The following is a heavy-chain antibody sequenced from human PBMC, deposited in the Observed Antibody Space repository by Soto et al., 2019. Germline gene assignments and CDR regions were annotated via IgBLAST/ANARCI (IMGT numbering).Heavy chain of an antibody. CDR1: GYTVTGYD. J-gene: IGHJ5*02. Sequence: GASVKVSCKASGYTVTGYDIHWVRQATGQGLEWMGGIIPIFSTPNYAQKFQGRVTITADESTSTAYVELSSLRSEDTAVYYCARPIQYYFDTSAQSAWFDPWGQGTLVTVSS. V-gene: IGHV1-69*13. D-gene: IGHD3-22*01. CDR2: IIPIFSTP. CDR3: ARPIQYYFDTSAQSAWFDP.